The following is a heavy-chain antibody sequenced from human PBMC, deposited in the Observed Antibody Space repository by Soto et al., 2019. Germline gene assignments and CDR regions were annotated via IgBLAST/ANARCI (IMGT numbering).Heavy chain of an antibody. J-gene: IGHJ5*02. CDR1: GYTFTSYA. CDR2: INAGNGNT. V-gene: IGHV1-3*01. CDR3: ARVGGYCISTSCYSNWFDP. D-gene: IGHD2-2*01. Sequence: ASVKVSCKASGYTFTSYAMHWVRQAPGQRLEGMGWINAGNGNTKYSQKFQGRVTITRDTSASTAYMELSSLRSEDTAVYYCARVGGYCISTSCYSNWFDPWGQGTLVTVSS.